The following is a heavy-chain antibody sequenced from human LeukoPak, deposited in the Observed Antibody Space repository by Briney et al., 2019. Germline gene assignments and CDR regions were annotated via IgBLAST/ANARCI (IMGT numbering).Heavy chain of an antibody. J-gene: IGHJ4*02. Sequence: GGSLRLSCAASGFTFSSYWMHWVRQAPGKGLVWVSRTNSDGSSTSYADSVKGRFTISRDNAKNSLYLQMNSLRAEDTAVYYCARAGSFYGSSGYYRYYFDYWGQGTLVTVSS. D-gene: IGHD3-22*01. V-gene: IGHV3-74*01. CDR1: GFTFSSYW. CDR2: TNSDGSST. CDR3: ARAGSFYGSSGYYRYYFDY.